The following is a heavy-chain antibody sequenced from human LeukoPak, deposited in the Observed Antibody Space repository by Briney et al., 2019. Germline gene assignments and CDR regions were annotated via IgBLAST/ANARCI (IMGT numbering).Heavy chain of an antibody. CDR3: ARGGDCSSTSCIYISSAFDI. D-gene: IGHD2-2*01. CDR2: IIPIFGTA. Sequence: SVKVSCKASGGTFSSYAISWVRQAPGQGLEWMGGIIPIFGTANYAQKFQGRVTITTDESTSTAYMELSSLRSEDTAVYYCARGGDCSSTSCIYISSAFDIWGQGTTVTVSS. V-gene: IGHV1-69*05. CDR1: GGTFSSYA. J-gene: IGHJ3*02.